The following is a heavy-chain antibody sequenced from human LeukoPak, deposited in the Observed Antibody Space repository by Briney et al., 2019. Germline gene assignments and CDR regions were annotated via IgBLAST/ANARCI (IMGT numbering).Heavy chain of an antibody. CDR2: IYYSGST. D-gene: IGHD2-15*01. J-gene: IGHJ4*02. Sequence: SETLSLTCTVSGGSISSYYWSWIRQPPGQGLEWIGYIYYSGSTNYNPSLKSRVTISVDTSKNQFSLKLSSVTAADTAVYYCARDPVNCSGGSCQGPGYFDYWGQGTLVTVSS. V-gene: IGHV4-59*01. CDR1: GGSISSYY. CDR3: ARDPVNCSGGSCQGPGYFDY.